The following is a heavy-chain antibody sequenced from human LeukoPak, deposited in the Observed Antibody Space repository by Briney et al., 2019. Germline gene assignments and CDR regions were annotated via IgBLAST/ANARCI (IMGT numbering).Heavy chain of an antibody. CDR1: GYSISSGYY. CDR2: IYYSGST. V-gene: IGHV4-38-2*02. Sequence: SETLSLTCTVSGYSISSGYYWGWIRQPPGKGLEWIGSIYYSGSTYYNPSLKSRVTISVDTSKNQFSLKLSSVTAADTAVYYCARRLGSWIQPRLTFDYWGQGTLVTVSS. D-gene: IGHD5-18*01. J-gene: IGHJ4*02. CDR3: ARRLGSWIQPRLTFDY.